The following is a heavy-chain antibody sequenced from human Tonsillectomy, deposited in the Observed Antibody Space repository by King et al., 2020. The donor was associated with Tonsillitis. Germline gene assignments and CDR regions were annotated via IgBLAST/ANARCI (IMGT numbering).Heavy chain of an antibody. CDR1: GFTFTDCD. D-gene: IGHD6-6*01. CDR3: ATLITARLDY. Sequence: VQLVESGVNLVQPGGSLTLSCAHSGFTFTDCDMNWVRQPPGKGLELVSGIISGGSTYYADSVKGRFTISRDNSKNTLYLQMNSLRAEDTAVYYCATLITARLDYWGQGTLVTVSS. CDR2: IISGGST. J-gene: IGHJ4*02. V-gene: IGHV3-23*04.